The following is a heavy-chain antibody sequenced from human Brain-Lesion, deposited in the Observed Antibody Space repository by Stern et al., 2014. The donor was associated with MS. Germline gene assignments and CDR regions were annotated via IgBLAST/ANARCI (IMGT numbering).Heavy chain of an antibody. CDR3: ARGERWFDS. CDR1: GFTFSNYW. V-gene: IGHV3-74*02. D-gene: IGHD3-10*01. CDR2: VNNDGRRT. Sequence: VQLVESGGGLVQPGGSLRLSCAASGFTFSNYWMHWVRQAPGKGLEWVSRVNNDGRRTSYADSVKGRFTMSRDNAKNTLYLQMNSLRVEDTAIYYCARGERWFDSWGQGTLVTVSS. J-gene: IGHJ5*01.